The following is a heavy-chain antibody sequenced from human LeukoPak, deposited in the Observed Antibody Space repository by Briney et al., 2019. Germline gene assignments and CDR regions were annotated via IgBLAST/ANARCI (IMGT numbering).Heavy chain of an antibody. V-gene: IGHV4-59*01. D-gene: IGHD5-12*01. CDR3: ARVPRLNPAPWLRKDYAFDI. Sequence: SETLSLTCNVSGGSISSYYWTWIRQPPGKGLEWIGYIYYSGSTNYNPSLKSRVTISVDTTKNQFSLKLTSVTAADTAVYYCARVPRLNPAPWLRKDYAFDIWGQGTMVTVSS. CDR1: GGSISSYY. J-gene: IGHJ3*02. CDR2: IYYSGST.